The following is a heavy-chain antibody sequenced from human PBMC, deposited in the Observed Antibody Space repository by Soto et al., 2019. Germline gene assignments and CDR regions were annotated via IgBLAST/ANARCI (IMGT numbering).Heavy chain of an antibody. CDR2: INSDGSKT. Sequence: EVQLVESGGDLVQPGGSLRLSCAASKFTFSSYWMHWVRQAPGKGLVWVSHINSDGSKTTYADSVKGRFTISRDNARNTLYLQLNSLRAEDTAGYYCARQAYYGSVYFDYWGQGTLVTVSS. J-gene: IGHJ4*02. CDR3: ARQAYYGSVYFDY. V-gene: IGHV3-74*01. D-gene: IGHD3-10*01. CDR1: KFTFSSYW.